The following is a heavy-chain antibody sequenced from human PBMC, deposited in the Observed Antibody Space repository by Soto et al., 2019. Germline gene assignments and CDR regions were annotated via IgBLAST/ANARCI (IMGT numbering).Heavy chain of an antibody. V-gene: IGHV3-48*03. CDR2: IDGSGATK. Sequence: EVQLLESGGGLVQPGGSLRLSCGVSGFTFNDFEMNWVRQAPGKGPEWLAYIDGSGATKKYADSVRGRFTISRDNPNNSPFLQMSSLSAADTAIYSCARGFGRFNSWGQGTLVSVSS. D-gene: IGHD3-10*01. J-gene: IGHJ4*02. CDR1: GFTFNDFE. CDR3: ARGFGRFNS.